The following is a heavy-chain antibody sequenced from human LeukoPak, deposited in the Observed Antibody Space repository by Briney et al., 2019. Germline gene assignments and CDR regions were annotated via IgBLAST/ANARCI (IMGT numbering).Heavy chain of an antibody. D-gene: IGHD1-26*01. CDR3: ARVEVGATLWFDP. V-gene: IGHV1-18*01. CDR1: GYTFTTYG. J-gene: IGHJ5*02. Sequence: ASVKVSCKASGYTFTTYGFSWVRQAPGQGLEWMGWISAYNGNTNYAQKLQGRVTMTTDTSTSTAYMELRSLRSDDTAVYYCARVEVGATLWFDPWGQGTLVTVSS. CDR2: ISAYNGNT.